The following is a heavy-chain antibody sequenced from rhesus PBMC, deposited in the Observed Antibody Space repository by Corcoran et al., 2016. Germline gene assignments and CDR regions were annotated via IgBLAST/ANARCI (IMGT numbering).Heavy chain of an antibody. J-gene: IGHJ4*01. CDR1: GGSISSNY. Sequence: QVQLQESGPGLVKPSETLSLTCAVSGGSISSNYWSWIRQSPGKGLEWTGYIYGGNGTPHHNPSLKSRVTLSTDTSRNQFSLKLSSVTAADTAVYYCARFVFQFLEWLDPLYYFDCWGQGVLVTVSS. D-gene: IGHD3-3*01. V-gene: IGHV4-160*01. CDR2: IYGGNGTP. CDR3: ARFVFQFLEWLDPLYYFDC.